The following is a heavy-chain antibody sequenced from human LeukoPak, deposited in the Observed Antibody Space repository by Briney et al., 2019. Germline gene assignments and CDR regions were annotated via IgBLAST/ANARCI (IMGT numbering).Heavy chain of an antibody. CDR2: IKSKSDGGTT. CDR1: GFTFSNAW. V-gene: IGHV3-15*01. J-gene: IGHJ4*02. CDR3: TTLLGPYYDILTGYYKYSFDY. D-gene: IGHD3-9*01. Sequence: GGSLSLSCAASGFTFSNAWMNWVRQAQGKGREWVGRIKSKSDGGTTDYAAGVKGKFTSSRDETKNTLYLQMNSLQTEDTAVYYCTTLLGPYYDILTGYYKYSFDYWGQGTLVTVSS.